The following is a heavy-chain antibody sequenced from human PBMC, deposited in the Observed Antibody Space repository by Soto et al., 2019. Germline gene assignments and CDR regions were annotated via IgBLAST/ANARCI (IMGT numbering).Heavy chain of an antibody. J-gene: IGHJ4*02. CDR1: GGSFSGYY. CDR2: INHSGST. D-gene: IGHD6-6*01. Sequence: SETLSVTCAVYGGSFSGYYWSWIRQPPGKGLEWIGEINHSGSTNYNPSLKSRVTISVDTSKNQFSLKLSSVTAADTAVYYCARGAPLGYPRKSIAAPVGWYYFDYWGQGTLVTVSS. CDR3: ARGAPLGYPRKSIAAPVGWYYFDY. V-gene: IGHV4-34*01.